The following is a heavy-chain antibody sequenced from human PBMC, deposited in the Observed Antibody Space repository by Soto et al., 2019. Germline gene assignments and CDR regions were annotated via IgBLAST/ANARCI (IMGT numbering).Heavy chain of an antibody. CDR3: ARDLLGYYDSSGYQDAFDI. D-gene: IGHD3-22*01. CDR2: INPNSGGT. Sequence: GASVKVSCKASGYTFSGYYMHWVRQAPGQGLEWMGWINPNSGGTNYAQKFQGWVTMTRDTSISTAYVELSRLRSDDTAVYYCARDLLGYYDSSGYQDAFDIWGQGTMVTVSS. V-gene: IGHV1-2*04. CDR1: GYTFSGYY. J-gene: IGHJ3*02.